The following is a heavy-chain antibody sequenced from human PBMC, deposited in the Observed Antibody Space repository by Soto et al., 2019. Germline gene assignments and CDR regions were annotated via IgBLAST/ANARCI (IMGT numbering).Heavy chain of an antibody. CDR2: IWYDGSKK. CDR1: GFTFSSYG. J-gene: IGHJ6*02. CDR3: ASDRRDGSLMDV. V-gene: IGHV3-33*01. Sequence: QVQLVESGGGVVQPGRSLRLSCAASGFTFSSYGMHWVRQAPAKGLEWVAVIWYDGSKKYYADSVKGPFTISRDYSKYTLYLQMSSVRAEDMAVYYCASDRRDGSLMDVWGQGTTVTVSS. D-gene: IGHD5-12*01.